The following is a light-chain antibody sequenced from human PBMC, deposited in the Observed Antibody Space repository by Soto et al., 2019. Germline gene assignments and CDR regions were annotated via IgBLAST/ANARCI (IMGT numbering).Light chain of an antibody. CDR1: QSVRSN. J-gene: IGKJ4*01. CDR2: GAS. Sequence: EIVMTQSPATLSVSPGERATLSCRASQSVRSNLAWYQQKPGQAPRLLIYGASTTATGIPARFSGSGSGTEFTLTISSLQSEDFAVYYCQQYNNWPLSFGGGPRWRSN. CDR3: QQYNNWPLS. V-gene: IGKV3-15*01.